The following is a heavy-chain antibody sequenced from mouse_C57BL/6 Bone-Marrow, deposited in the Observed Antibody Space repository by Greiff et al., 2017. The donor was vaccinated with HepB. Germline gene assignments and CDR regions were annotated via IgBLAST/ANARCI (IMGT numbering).Heavy chain of an antibody. CDR3: TTGDYYGSSPYWYFDV. D-gene: IGHD1-1*01. V-gene: IGHV14-4*01. CDR2: IDPENGDT. Sequence: VQLQQSGAELVRPGASVKLSCTASGFNIKDDYMHWVKQRPEQGLEWIGWIDPENGDTEYASKFQGKATITADTSSNTAYLQLSSLTSEDTAVYYCTTGDYYGSSPYWYFDVWHRDHGHRLL. J-gene: IGHJ1*03. CDR1: GFNIKDDY.